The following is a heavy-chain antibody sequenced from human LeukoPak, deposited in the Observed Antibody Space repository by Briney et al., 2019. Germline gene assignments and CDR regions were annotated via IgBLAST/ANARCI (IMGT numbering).Heavy chain of an antibody. V-gene: IGHV3-7*01. Sequence: GGSLRLSCAASGFTFSSYWMTWVRQAPGKGLEWVANIKQDGSEKNYLDSVEGRFTISRDNAKNSLYLQMNSLRAEDTAVYYCARGWDLLTYWGQGTLVTVSS. CDR1: GFTFSSYW. CDR3: ARGWDLLTY. CDR2: IKQDGSEK. J-gene: IGHJ4*02. D-gene: IGHD1-26*01.